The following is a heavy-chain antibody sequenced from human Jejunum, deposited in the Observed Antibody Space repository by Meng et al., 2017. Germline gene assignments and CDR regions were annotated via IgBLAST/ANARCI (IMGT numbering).Heavy chain of an antibody. CDR1: GFTFSSYG. V-gene: IGHV3-30*03. CDR3: AREPVFRGWLDP. Sequence: GHLVGSGGGLVQPGGSLRLSCAASGFTFSSYGMGWVRQAPGKGLEWVAVISSDGGVKWCADSVKGRFTISRDNSKSTLYLQMNSLRPEDTAVYHCAREPVFRGWLDPWGQGTLVTVSS. J-gene: IGHJ5*02. CDR2: ISSDGGVK. D-gene: IGHD2/OR15-2a*01.